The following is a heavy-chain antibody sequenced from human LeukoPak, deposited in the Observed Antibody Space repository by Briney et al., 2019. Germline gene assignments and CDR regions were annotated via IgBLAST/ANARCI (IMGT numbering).Heavy chain of an antibody. D-gene: IGHD1-26*01. Sequence: SETLSLTCTVSGGSISSYYWSWIRQPPGKGLEWIGYIYTSGSTNYNPSLKSRVTISVDTSKNQFSLKLSSVTAADTAVYYCALSAGDWFDPWGQGTLVTVSS. CDR3: ALSAGDWFDP. CDR2: IYTSGST. J-gene: IGHJ5*02. V-gene: IGHV4-4*09. CDR1: GGSISSYY.